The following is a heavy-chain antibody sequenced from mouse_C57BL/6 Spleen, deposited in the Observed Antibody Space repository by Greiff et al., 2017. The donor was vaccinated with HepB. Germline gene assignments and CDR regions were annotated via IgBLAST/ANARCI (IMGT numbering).Heavy chain of an antibody. CDR3: ARDDYGSSFDY. Sequence: EVKLMESGGGLVKPGGSLKLSCAASGFTFSSYAMSWVRQTPEKRLEWVATISDGGSYTYYPDNVKGRFTISRDNAKNTLYLQMSHLKSEDTAMYYCARDDYGSSFDYWGQGTTLTVSS. CDR1: GFTFSSYA. V-gene: IGHV5-4*01. J-gene: IGHJ2*01. CDR2: ISDGGSYT. D-gene: IGHD1-1*01.